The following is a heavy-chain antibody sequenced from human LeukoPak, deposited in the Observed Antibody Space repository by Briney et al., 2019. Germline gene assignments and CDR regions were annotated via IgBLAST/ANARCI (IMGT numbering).Heavy chain of an antibody. V-gene: IGHV3-53*01. CDR1: GFTVSSNY. CDR3: ARGGKYCSGGSCYLNRFDP. J-gene: IGHJ5*02. D-gene: IGHD2-15*01. CDR2: IYSGGST. Sequence: GGSLRLSSAASGFTVSSNYMSWVRQAPGKGLEWVSVIYSGGSTYYADSVKGRFTISRDNSKNTLYLQMNSLRAEDTAVYYCARGGKYCSGGSCYLNRFDPWGQGTLVTVSS.